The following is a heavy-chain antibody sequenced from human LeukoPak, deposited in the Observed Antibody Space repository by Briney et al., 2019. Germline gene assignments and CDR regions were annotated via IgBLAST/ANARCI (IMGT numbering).Heavy chain of an antibody. V-gene: IGHV3-48*03. D-gene: IGHD5-24*01. CDR2: FSGSGSTI. Sequence: GGSLRLSCAASGFNFRCYVMNWVRQAPGKGLEWVSYFSGSGSTIHYADFVKGRFTISRDNAKNSLFLQMNSLRAEDTAVYYCARGGYNYGYAFDIWGQGTMVTASS. CDR1: GFNFRCYV. J-gene: IGHJ3*02. CDR3: ARGGYNYGYAFDI.